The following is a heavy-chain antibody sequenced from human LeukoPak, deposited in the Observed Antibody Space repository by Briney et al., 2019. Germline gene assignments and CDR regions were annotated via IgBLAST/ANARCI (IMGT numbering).Heavy chain of an antibody. CDR1: GYTFTGYY. Sequence: ASVKVSCKASGYTFTGYYMHWVRQAPGQGLEWMGWINPNSGGTNYAQKFQGGVTMTRDTSISTAYMELSRLRSDDTAVYYCARDRNFGRNWFDPWGQGTLVTVSS. CDR3: ARDRNFGRNWFDP. D-gene: IGHD3/OR15-3a*01. CDR2: INPNSGGT. J-gene: IGHJ5*02. V-gene: IGHV1-2*02.